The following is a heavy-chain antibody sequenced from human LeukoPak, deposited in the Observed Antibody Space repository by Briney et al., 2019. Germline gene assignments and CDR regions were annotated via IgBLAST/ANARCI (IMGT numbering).Heavy chain of an antibody. V-gene: IGHV3-23*01. CDR2: ISGSGGST. Sequence: QSGGSLRLSCAASGFTFSSYAMSWVRQAPGKGLEWVSAISGSGGSTYYADSVKGRFTISRDNSKNTLYLQMNSLRAEDTAVYYCAKFRLSYYYDSSGYSPGDYWGQGTLVTVSS. J-gene: IGHJ4*02. D-gene: IGHD3-22*01. CDR1: GFTFSSYA. CDR3: AKFRLSYYYDSSGYSPGDY.